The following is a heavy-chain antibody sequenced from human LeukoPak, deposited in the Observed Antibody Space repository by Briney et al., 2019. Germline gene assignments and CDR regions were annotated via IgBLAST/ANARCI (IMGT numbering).Heavy chain of an antibody. V-gene: IGHV4-39*07. CDR3: ARGDCGGSCYSEKYFDY. D-gene: IGHD2-15*01. CDR1: GGSISSSSYY. CDR2: INHSGST. Sequence: SETLSLTCTVSGGSISSSSYYWGWIRQPPGKGLEWIGEINHSGSTNHNASLKSRVTISVDTSKNQFSLKLSSVTAADTAVYYCARGDCGGSCYSEKYFDYWGQGTLVTVSS. J-gene: IGHJ4*02.